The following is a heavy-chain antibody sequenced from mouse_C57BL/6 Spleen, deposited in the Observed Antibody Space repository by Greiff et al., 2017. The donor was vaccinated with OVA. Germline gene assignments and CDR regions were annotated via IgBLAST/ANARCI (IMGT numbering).Heavy chain of an antibody. Sequence: QVQLQQPGAELVKPGASVKLSCKASGYTFTSYWMQWVKQRPGQGLEWIGEIDPSDSYTNYNQKFKGKATLTVDTSSSTAYMQLSSLTSEDSAVYYCARSMGYHYAMDYWGQGTSVTVSS. D-gene: IGHD1-1*02. J-gene: IGHJ4*01. CDR2: IDPSDSYT. CDR1: GYTFTSYW. V-gene: IGHV1-50*01. CDR3: ARSMGYHYAMDY.